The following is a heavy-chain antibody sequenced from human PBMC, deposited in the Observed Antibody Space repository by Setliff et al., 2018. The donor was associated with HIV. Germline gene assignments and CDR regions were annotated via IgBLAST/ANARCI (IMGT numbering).Heavy chain of an antibody. D-gene: IGHD3-3*01. CDR1: GGSISSSSYY. J-gene: IGHJ4*02. CDR3: ARGPNFWSGYSPFDS. Sequence: PSETLSPTCNVSGGSISSSSYYWGWIRQPPGKGLEWIGTIFYTGSTYHNSSLKSRVTISVDTSKNQFSLKLSSMTAADTAVYYCARGPNFWSGYSPFDSWGQGTLVTVSS. V-gene: IGHV4-39*07. CDR2: IFYTGST.